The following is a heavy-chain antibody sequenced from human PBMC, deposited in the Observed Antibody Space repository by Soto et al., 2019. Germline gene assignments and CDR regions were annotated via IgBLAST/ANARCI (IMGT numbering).Heavy chain of an antibody. J-gene: IGHJ1*01. CDR2: ISGSGGST. CDR1: GFTFSSYA. D-gene: IGHD5-12*01. Sequence: EVQLLESGGGLVQPGGSLRLSCAASGFTFSSYAMSWVRQAPGKGLEWVSAISGSGGSTYYADSVKGRFTISRDNSKNTLYLQMNSLRAEDTAVYYCAKVQYSGYDHGPHFQHWGQGTLVTASS. V-gene: IGHV3-23*01. CDR3: AKVQYSGYDHGPHFQH.